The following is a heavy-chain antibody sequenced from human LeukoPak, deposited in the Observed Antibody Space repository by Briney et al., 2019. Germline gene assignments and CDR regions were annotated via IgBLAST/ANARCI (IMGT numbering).Heavy chain of an antibody. D-gene: IGHD3/OR15-3a*01. V-gene: IGHV1-8*01. CDR2: MNPNSGNT. CDR1: GYTFNSYD. CDR3: ARALSWTTESYYYMDV. Sequence: GASVKVSYKASGYTFNSYDINWVRQATGQGLAWMGWMNPNSGNTGYAQKFQGRVTMTKNNSITTVYMELSSLRSEDTAVYYCARALSWTTESYYYMDVWGKGTTVTVSS. J-gene: IGHJ6*03.